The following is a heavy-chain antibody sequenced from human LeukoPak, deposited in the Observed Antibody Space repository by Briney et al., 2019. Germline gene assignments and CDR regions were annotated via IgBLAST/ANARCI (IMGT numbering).Heavy chain of an antibody. J-gene: IGHJ4*02. V-gene: IGHV3-7*03. CDR1: GFRFSDYW. Sequence: GGSLRLSRAASGFRFSDYWMNWVRQPPGKGLEWVASINQGGSEKHYVDSLRGRFTISRDNAKNSLYLQMSSLRVVDTAVYYCARDGVAAGLYFDSWGQGTLVTVSS. D-gene: IGHD2-15*01. CDR2: INQGGSEK. CDR3: ARDGVAAGLYFDS.